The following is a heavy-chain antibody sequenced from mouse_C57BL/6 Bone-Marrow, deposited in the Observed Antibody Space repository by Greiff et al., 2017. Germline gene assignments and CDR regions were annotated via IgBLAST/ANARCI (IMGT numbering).Heavy chain of an antibody. CDR1: DSEVFPIAY. Sequence: VQLQQSGSELRSPGSSVKLSCKDFDSEVFPIAYMSWVRQKPGHGFEWIGGILPSIGRTIYGEKFEDKATLDAGTLSNTAYLELNSLTSEDSAIYYCARERLLPYWYFDVWGTGTTVTVSS. J-gene: IGHJ1*03. CDR3: ARERLLPYWYFDV. V-gene: IGHV15-2*01. CDR2: ILPSIGRT. D-gene: IGHD2-3*01.